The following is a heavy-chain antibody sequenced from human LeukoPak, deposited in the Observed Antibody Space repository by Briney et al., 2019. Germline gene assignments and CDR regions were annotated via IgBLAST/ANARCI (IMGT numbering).Heavy chain of an antibody. CDR1: GGSSSGYY. J-gene: IGHJ5*02. Sequence: SETLSLTCAVYGGSSSGYYWSWIRQPPGKGLEWLGEINHSGSTNYNPSLKSRVTISVDTSKNQFSLKLSSVTAADTAVYYCARVVLFWAAAGTSGWFDPWGQGTLVTVSS. D-gene: IGHD6-13*01. CDR2: INHSGST. CDR3: ARVVLFWAAAGTSGWFDP. V-gene: IGHV4-34*01.